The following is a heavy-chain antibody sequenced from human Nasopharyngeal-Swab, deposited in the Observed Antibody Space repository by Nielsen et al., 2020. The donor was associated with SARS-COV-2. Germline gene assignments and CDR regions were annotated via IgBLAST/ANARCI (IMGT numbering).Heavy chain of an antibody. Sequence: ASAKVSCKASGYTFTSYGISWVRQAPGQGLEWMGWISAYNGNTNYAQKLQGRVTMTTDTSTSTAYMELRSLRSDDTAVYYCARELWFGELSLGMDVWGQGTTVTVSS. J-gene: IGHJ6*02. CDR1: GYTFTSYG. V-gene: IGHV1-18*04. CDR3: ARELWFGELSLGMDV. D-gene: IGHD3-10*01. CDR2: ISAYNGNT.